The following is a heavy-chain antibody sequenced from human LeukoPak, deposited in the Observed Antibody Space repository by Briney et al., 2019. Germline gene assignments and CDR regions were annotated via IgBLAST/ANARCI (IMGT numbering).Heavy chain of an antibody. CDR1: GGSISSYY. CDR2: IYYSGST. V-gene: IGHV4-59*01. Sequence: SETLSLTCTVSGGSISSYYWSWIRQPPGKGLEWIGYIYYSGSTNYNPSLKSRVTISVDTSKNQFSLKLSSVTAADTAVYYCAGGPFPRTSYYDSSGYSHFDYWGQGTLVTVSS. CDR3: AGGPFPRTSYYDSSGYSHFDY. J-gene: IGHJ4*02. D-gene: IGHD3-22*01.